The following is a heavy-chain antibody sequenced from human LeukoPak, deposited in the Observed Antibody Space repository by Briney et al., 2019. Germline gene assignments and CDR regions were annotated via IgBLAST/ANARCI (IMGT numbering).Heavy chain of an antibody. CDR2: INVGNGNT. Sequence: SVKVSCKASGYTFTSYAMHWVRQAPGQRLEWMGWINVGNGNTKYSQKFQGRVTITRDTSASTAYMELSSLRSEDTAVYYCAREEDSSSPYYYYAVDVWGQGTTVTVSS. V-gene: IGHV1-3*01. CDR3: AREEDSSSPYYYYAVDV. J-gene: IGHJ6*02. D-gene: IGHD6-6*01. CDR1: GYTFTSYA.